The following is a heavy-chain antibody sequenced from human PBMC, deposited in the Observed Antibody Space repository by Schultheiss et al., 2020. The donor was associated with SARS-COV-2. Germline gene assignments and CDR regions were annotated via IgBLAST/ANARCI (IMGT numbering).Heavy chain of an antibody. CDR1: GSSITGFF. CDR3: ARATRVESLFSVRGGSFDF. D-gene: IGHD5-24*01. CDR2: IYIDVGA. J-gene: IGHJ4*02. Sequence: SETLSLTCSVSGSSITGFFWTWIRQPAGKGLEWIGRIYIDVGADYNPSLKGRVTMSFDTSKNHFSLKLGSVTAADTAVYFCARATRVESLFSVRGGSFDFWGRGALVTVSS. V-gene: IGHV4-4*07.